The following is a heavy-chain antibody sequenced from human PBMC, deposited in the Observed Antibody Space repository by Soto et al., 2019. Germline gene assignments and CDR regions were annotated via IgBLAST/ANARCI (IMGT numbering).Heavy chain of an antibody. J-gene: IGHJ5*02. CDR1: GGSISSGCYY. D-gene: IGHD2-15*01. V-gene: IGHV4-31*03. Sequence: PSETLSLTCPVSGGSISSGCYYWSWIRQHPGKGLEWIGYIYYSGSTYYNPSLKSRVTISVDTSKNQFSLKLSSVTAADTAVYYCARAGCSGGSCYMGWFDPWGQGTLVTVSS. CDR2: IYYSGST. CDR3: ARAGCSGGSCYMGWFDP.